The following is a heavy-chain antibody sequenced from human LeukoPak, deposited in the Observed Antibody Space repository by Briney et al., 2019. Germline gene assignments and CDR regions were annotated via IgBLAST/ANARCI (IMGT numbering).Heavy chain of an antibody. D-gene: IGHD4-17*01. CDR1: GFSFTTYW. CDR3: ARLGPVTKDHYCDY. Sequence: GGSLRLFCAASGFSFTTYWMGWVRQAPGKGLEGVANINQDESSQYYVDAVRGRFTISRDNAKNSLNLQMNSLRGEDTAVYFCARLGPVTKDHYCDYWGQGTLVTVSS. CDR2: INQDESSQ. V-gene: IGHV3-7*01. J-gene: IGHJ4*02.